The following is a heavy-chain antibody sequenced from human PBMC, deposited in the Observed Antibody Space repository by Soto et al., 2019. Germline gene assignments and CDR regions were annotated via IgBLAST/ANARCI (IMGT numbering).Heavy chain of an antibody. CDR2: IYYSGST. J-gene: IGHJ3*02. V-gene: IGHV4-59*01. CDR1: GGSISSYY. D-gene: IGHD5-12*01. Sequence: SETLSLTCTVSGGSISSYYWSWIRQPPGKGLEWIGYIYYSGSTNYNPSLKSRVTISVDTSKNQFPLKLSSVTAADTAVYYCARDKSSGYSGPYAFDIWGQGTMVTVSS. CDR3: ARDKSSGYSGPYAFDI.